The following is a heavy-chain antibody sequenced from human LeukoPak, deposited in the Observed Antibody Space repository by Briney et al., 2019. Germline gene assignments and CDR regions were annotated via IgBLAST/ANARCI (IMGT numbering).Heavy chain of an antibody. Sequence: GGSLRLSCAASGFTFSDYAMHWVRQAPGKGLEWVAVISYDGSNKYYADSVKGRFTISRDNSKNTLYLQMNSLRAEDTAMYYYARDLGTAMVSWYFALWGRGTLVTVSS. J-gene: IGHJ2*01. CDR1: GFTFSDYA. CDR3: ARDLGTAMVSWYFAL. CDR2: ISYDGSNK. D-gene: IGHD5-18*01. V-gene: IGHV3-30-3*01.